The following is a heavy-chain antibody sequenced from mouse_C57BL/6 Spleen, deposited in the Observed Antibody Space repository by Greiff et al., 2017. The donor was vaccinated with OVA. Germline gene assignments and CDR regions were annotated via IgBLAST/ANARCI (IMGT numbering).Heavy chain of an antibody. CDR3: ARVDAGTDYFDY. CDR2: IYPGDGDT. J-gene: IGHJ2*01. V-gene: IGHV1-82*01. CDR1: GYAFSSSW. D-gene: IGHD4-1*01. Sequence: QVQLQQSGPELVKPGASVKISCKASGYAFSSSWMNWVKQRPGKGLEWIGRIYPGDGDTNYNGKFKGKATLTADKSSSTAYMQLSSLTSEDSAVYFCARVDAGTDYFDYWGQGTTLTVSS.